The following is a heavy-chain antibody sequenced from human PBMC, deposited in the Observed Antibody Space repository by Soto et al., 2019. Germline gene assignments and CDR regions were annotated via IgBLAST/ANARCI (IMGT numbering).Heavy chain of an antibody. CDR3: ARDRAGRTFDHLDY. V-gene: IGHV3-30*14. CDR1: GFAFTTYA. Sequence: QVQLVESGGGVVQPGRSLRLSCAASGFAFTTYAMHWVRQAPGKGLEWVAVISDDGSNTYYADSVKGRFTISRDNSKTTRSLQMSGLRAVDTAVYYCARDRAGRTFDHLDYWGQGTLVTVSS. CDR2: ISDDGSNT. J-gene: IGHJ4*02. D-gene: IGHD1-1*01.